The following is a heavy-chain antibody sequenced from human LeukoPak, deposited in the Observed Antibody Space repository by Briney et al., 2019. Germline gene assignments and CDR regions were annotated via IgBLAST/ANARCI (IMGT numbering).Heavy chain of an antibody. CDR3: ATYYDSSGYYDY. CDR2: INIYKGKT. V-gene: IGHV1-18*01. CDR1: GYTFTSFD. D-gene: IGHD3-22*01. J-gene: IGHJ4*02. Sequence: ASVKVSCKASGYTFTSFDISWVRQAPGQGLEWLGWINIYKGKTNYAQKFQGRVTMTADTSTSTAYMELSSLRSEDTAVYYCATYYDSSGYYDYWGQGTLVTVSS.